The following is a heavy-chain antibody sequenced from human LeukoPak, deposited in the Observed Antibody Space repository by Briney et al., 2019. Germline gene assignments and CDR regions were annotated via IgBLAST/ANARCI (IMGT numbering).Heavy chain of an antibody. D-gene: IGHD2-2*01. V-gene: IGHV3-7*01. CDR1: GFTFSSYW. CDR3: ASFGGYCSSTSCYNYFGP. CDR2: IKQDGSEK. Sequence: GGSLRLSCAASGFTFSSYWMSWVRQAPGKGLEWVANIKQDGSEKYYVDSVKGRFTISRDNAENSLFLKMNSLRAEDTAVYYCASFGGYCSSTSCYNYFGPWGQGTLVTVSS. J-gene: IGHJ5*02.